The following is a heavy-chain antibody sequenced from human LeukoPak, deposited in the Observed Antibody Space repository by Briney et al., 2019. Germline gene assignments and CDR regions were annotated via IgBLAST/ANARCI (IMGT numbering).Heavy chain of an antibody. V-gene: IGHV4-39*07. J-gene: IGHJ4*02. CDR2: IYYSGST. CDR3: ARDRDYGSGSYYKKD. CDR1: GGSISSSSYY. D-gene: IGHD3-10*01. Sequence: SETLSLTCTVSGGSISSSSYYWGWIRQPPGKGLEWIGSIYYSGSTYYNPSLKSRVTISVDTSKNQFSLKLSSVTAADTAVYYCARDRDYGSGSYYKKDWGQGTLVTVSS.